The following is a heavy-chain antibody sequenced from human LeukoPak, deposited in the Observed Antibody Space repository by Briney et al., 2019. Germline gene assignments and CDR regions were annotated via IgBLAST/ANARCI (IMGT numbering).Heavy chain of an antibody. Sequence: GGSLRLSCAASGFTFSSYAMSWVRQAPGKGLEWVSAISGSGGSTYYADSVKGRFTISRDNSKNTLYLQMNSLRAEDTAVYYCAKGGSDFWSGFRYYFDYWGQGTLVTVSS. J-gene: IGHJ4*02. CDR1: GFTFSSYA. CDR2: ISGSGGST. D-gene: IGHD3-3*01. V-gene: IGHV3-23*01. CDR3: AKGGSDFWSGFRYYFDY.